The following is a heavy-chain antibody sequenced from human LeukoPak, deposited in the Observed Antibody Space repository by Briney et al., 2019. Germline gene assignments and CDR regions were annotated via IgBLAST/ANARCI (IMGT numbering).Heavy chain of an antibody. J-gene: IGHJ4*02. D-gene: IGHD2-2*01. CDR3: ARGPRGYIVVVPAAPWFDY. V-gene: IGHV4-4*02. Sequence: SGTLSLTRAVSGGSISSSNWWSWVRQPPGKGLEWIGEIYHSGSTNYNPSLKSRVTISVDKSKNQFSLKLSSVTAADTAVYYCARGPRGYIVVVPAAPWFDYWGQGTLVTVSS. CDR2: IYHSGST. CDR1: GGSISSSNW.